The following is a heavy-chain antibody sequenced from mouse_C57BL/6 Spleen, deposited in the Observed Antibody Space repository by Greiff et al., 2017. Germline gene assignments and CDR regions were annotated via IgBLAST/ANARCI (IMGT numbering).Heavy chain of an antibody. CDR2: IYPGSGNT. J-gene: IGHJ2*01. Sequence: VQLQQSGAELVRPGASVKLSCKASGYTFTDYYINWVKQRPGQGLEWIARIYPGSGNTYYNEKFKGKATLTAENSSSTADKQLSSRTSEDSAVYFCAIEAGSSYDYWGQGTTLTVSS. CDR1: GYTFTDYY. CDR3: AIEAGSSYDY. D-gene: IGHD1-1*01. V-gene: IGHV1-76*01.